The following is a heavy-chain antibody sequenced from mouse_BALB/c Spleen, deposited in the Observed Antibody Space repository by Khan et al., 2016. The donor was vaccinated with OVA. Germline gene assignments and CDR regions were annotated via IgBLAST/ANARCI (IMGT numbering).Heavy chain of an antibody. CDR3: TRIYRSDFDY. J-gene: IGHJ2*01. V-gene: IGHV1-20*02. CDR1: GYSFTGYF. D-gene: IGHD1-1*01. Sequence: VQLKQSGPELVRPGASVKISCKASGYSFTGYFMNWVMQSHGKSLEWIGRINPHIGETFYNQRFKDKATLTVDESSRTAHMCRRSLASDDSTVYYCTRIYRSDFDYWSQGTTLTFSS. CDR2: INPHIGET.